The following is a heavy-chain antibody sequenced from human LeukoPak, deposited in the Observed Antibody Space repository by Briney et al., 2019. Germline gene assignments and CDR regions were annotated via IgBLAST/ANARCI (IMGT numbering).Heavy chain of an antibody. CDR1: GFTFSSYA. V-gene: IGHV3-23*01. CDR2: VSGSGGST. D-gene: IGHD2-2*01. Sequence: GGSLRLSCAASGFTFSSYAMSWVRQAPGKGLEWVSAVSGSGGSTYYADSVKGRFTISRDNSKNTLYLQMNSLRAEDTAVYYCAKVQIVVVPAATDYWGQGTLVTVSS. J-gene: IGHJ4*02. CDR3: AKVQIVVVPAATDY.